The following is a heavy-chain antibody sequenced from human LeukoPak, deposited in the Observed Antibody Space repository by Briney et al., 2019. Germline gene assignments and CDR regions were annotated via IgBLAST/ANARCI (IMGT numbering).Heavy chain of an antibody. CDR1: GFTFSTYW. Sequence: GGSLRLSCAASGFTFSTYWMHWVRQVPGKGLVWVSRISPDGTSALYADSVKGRFTISRDNSKNTVYLQMNSLRAEDTAVYYCARGETSSYDYWGQGTLVTVSS. CDR3: ARGETSSYDY. J-gene: IGHJ4*02. V-gene: IGHV3-74*01. CDR2: ISPDGTSA. D-gene: IGHD2-2*01.